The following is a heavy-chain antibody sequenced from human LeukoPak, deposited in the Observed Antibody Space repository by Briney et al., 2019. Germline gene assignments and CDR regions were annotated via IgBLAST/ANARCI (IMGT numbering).Heavy chain of an antibody. CDR3: ARVGSYDFWNGYYSYFDY. D-gene: IGHD3-3*01. CDR1: GFTFSSYS. Sequence: GGSLRLSCAASGFTFSSYSMNWVRQAPGKGLEWVSYISSSSSTICYADSVKGRFTISRDNAKNSLYLQMNSLRAEDTAVYYCARVGSYDFWNGYYSYFDYWGQGTLVTVSS. V-gene: IGHV3-48*01. J-gene: IGHJ4*02. CDR2: ISSSSSTI.